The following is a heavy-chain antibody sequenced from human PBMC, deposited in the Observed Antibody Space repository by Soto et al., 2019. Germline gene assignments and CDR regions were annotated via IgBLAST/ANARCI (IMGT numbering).Heavy chain of an antibody. D-gene: IGHD2-2*02. CDR2: INPNSGGT. Sequence: ASVKVSCKASGYTFTGYYMHWVRQAPGQGLEWMGWINPNSGGTNYAQKFQGWVTMTRDTSISTAYMELSRLRSDDTAVYYCARGSCSSTSCYTYWFDPWGQGTLVTVSS. CDR1: GYTFTGYY. V-gene: IGHV1-2*04. CDR3: ARGSCSSTSCYTYWFDP. J-gene: IGHJ5*02.